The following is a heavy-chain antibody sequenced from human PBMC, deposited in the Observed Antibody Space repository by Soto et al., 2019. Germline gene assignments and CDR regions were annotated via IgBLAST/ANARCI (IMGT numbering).Heavy chain of an antibody. CDR3: ASDIPIHPVRAGDDRRDAFDI. J-gene: IGHJ3*02. D-gene: IGHD2-21*02. V-gene: IGHV3-11*01. CDR1: GFTFSDYY. CDR2: ISSSGSTI. Sequence: QVQLVESGGGLVKPGGSLRLSCAASGFTFSDYYMSWIRQAPGKGLEWGSCISSSGSTIYYADSVKGRFTISRDNEQNSLYLQMNSLRAEDTDVYYCASDIPIHPVRAGDDRRDAFDIWGQGTMVTVSS.